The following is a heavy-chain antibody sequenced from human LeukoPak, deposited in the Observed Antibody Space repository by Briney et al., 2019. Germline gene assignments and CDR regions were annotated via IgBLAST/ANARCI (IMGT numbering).Heavy chain of an antibody. Sequence: GGSLRLSCAASGFIVSNTYMSWVRQAPGKGLGWVSVIYSGDSGVSTYYADSVKGRFTISRHNSKNTLYLQMSNLRAEDTAVYFCARSAARLRYYYAMDVWGQGTTVTVCS. D-gene: IGHD6-6*01. CDR3: ARSAARLRYYYAMDV. CDR2: IYSGDSGVST. V-gene: IGHV3-53*04. CDR1: GFIVSNTY. J-gene: IGHJ6*02.